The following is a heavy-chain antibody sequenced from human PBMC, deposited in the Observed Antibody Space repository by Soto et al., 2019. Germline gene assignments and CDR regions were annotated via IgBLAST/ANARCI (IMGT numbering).Heavy chain of an antibody. CDR1: GGSFSGYY. CDR3: ARGPQTQYDYIGGSYRPPSKYGYFDY. Sequence: QVQLQQWGAGLLKPSETLSLTCAVYGGSFSGYYWSWIRQPPGKGLEWIGEINHSGSTNYNPSLMGRVTRSVETSKNQCSLKLSSVTAADTDVYYCARGPQTQYDYIGGSYRPPSKYGYFDYWGQGTLVTVSS. V-gene: IGHV4-34*01. CDR2: INHSGST. D-gene: IGHD3-16*02. J-gene: IGHJ4*02.